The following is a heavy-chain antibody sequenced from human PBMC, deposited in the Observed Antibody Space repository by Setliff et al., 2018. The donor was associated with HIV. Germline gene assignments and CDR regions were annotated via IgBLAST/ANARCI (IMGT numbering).Heavy chain of an antibody. CDR2: IYTSGST. Sequence: SETLSLTCTVSGGFISSYYWNWIRQPAGKGLEWIGRIYTSGSTNYNPSLKSRVTMSVDTSKNQFSLRLSSVTAADTAVYYCARVLTVGDCSAYDLGWFDPWGQGTLVTVSS. V-gene: IGHV4-4*07. CDR3: ARVLTVGDCSAYDLGWFDP. D-gene: IGHD2-15*01. CDR1: GGFISSYY. J-gene: IGHJ5*02.